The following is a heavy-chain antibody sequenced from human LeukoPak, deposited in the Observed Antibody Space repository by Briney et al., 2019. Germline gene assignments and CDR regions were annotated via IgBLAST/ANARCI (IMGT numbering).Heavy chain of an antibody. CDR3: ARVRCSSNSCFPDY. D-gene: IGHD2-15*01. Sequence: GGSLRPSCAASGFTFSTYWMSWVRQAPGKGLERVANIKQDGSDKYYVDSVKGRFTISRDNAKNSLFLQMNSLRAEDTAVYYCARVRCSSNSCFPDYWGQGTLVTVSS. CDR1: GFTFSTYW. CDR2: IKQDGSDK. V-gene: IGHV3-7*01. J-gene: IGHJ4*02.